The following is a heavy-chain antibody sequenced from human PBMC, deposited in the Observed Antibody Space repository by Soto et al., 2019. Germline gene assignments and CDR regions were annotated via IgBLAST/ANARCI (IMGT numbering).Heavy chain of an antibody. CDR2: IYPDDSNT. V-gene: IGHV5-51*01. CDR1: GYGFYGYW. D-gene: IGHD2-2*01. CDR3: ARFGGSTFSKPQFDY. J-gene: IGHJ4*02. Sequence: GESLKISCKGSGYGFYGYWIGWVRQMPGKGLERMGIIYPDDSNTRYSPSFQGQVTISADKSISTAYLQWSSLKASDTGMYYCARFGGSTFSKPQFDYWGQGTLVTVSS.